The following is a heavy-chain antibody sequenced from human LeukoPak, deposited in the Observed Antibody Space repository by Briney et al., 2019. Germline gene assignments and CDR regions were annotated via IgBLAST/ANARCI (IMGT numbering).Heavy chain of an antibody. CDR1: GFTFSSYG. J-gene: IGHJ3*02. CDR2: IYSGGST. Sequence: GGSLRLSCAASGFTFSSYGMHWVRQAPGKGLEWVSVIYSGGSTYYADSVKGRFTISRDNSKNTLYLQMNSLRAEDTAVYYCATTWQQLATDAFDIWGQGTMVTVSS. V-gene: IGHV3-53*01. CDR3: ATTWQQLATDAFDI. D-gene: IGHD6-13*01.